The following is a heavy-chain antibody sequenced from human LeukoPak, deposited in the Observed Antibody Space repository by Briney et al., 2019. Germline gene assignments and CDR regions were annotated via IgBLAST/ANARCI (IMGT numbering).Heavy chain of an antibody. CDR2: IIPIFGTA. D-gene: IGHD1-26*01. V-gene: IGHV1-69*05. CDR1: GGTFSSYA. CDR3: ARGGPVGAYFDY. Sequence: SVKVSCKASGGTFSSYAISWVRQAPGQGLEWRGRIIPIFGTANYAQKFQGRVTITTDESTCTAYMGLSSLRSEDTAVYYCARGGPVGAYFDYWGQGTLVTASS. J-gene: IGHJ4*02.